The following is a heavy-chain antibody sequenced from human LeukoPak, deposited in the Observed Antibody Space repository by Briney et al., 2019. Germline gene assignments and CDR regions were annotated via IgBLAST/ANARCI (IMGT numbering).Heavy chain of an antibody. D-gene: IGHD3-3*01. J-gene: IGHJ3*02. V-gene: IGHV4-30-4*08. CDR3: ARDQEWLARFDAFDI. CDR2: IYYSGST. Sequence: SETLSLTCTVSGGSISSGDYYWSWIRQPPGKGLEWIGYIYYSGSTYYNPSLESRVTISVDTSKNQFSLKLSSVTAADTAVYYCARDQEWLARFDAFDIWGQGTMVTVSS. CDR1: GGSISSGDYY.